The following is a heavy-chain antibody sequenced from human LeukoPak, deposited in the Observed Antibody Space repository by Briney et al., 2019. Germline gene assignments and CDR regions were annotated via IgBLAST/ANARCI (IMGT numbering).Heavy chain of an antibody. CDR1: GGSISSSSYY. CDR3: ARENGEYYYDSSGKGIDY. J-gene: IGHJ4*02. D-gene: IGHD3-22*01. V-gene: IGHV4-39*07. CDR2: IYYSGST. Sequence: SETLSLTCTVSGGSISSSSYYWGWLRQPPGQGLEWIGCIYYSGSTSYNPSLKSRVTISGDASKNQFSLKLSSVTAADTAVYYCARENGEYYYDSSGKGIDYWGQGTLVTVSS.